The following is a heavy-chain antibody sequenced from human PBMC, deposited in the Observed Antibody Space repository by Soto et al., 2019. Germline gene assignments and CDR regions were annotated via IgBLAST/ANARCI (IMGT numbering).Heavy chain of an antibody. CDR3: AGIAVAGTDIDY. CDR1: SGSISSSNW. J-gene: IGHJ4*02. V-gene: IGHV4-4*02. CDR2: IYHSGST. D-gene: IGHD6-19*01. Sequence: QVQLQESGPGLVKPSGTLSLTCAVSSGSISSSNWWSWVRQPPGKGLEWIGEIYHSGSTNYNPTLKSRVSISVDMSKNQFALKLSSVTAADTAVYYCAGIAVAGTDIDYWGQGTLVTVSS.